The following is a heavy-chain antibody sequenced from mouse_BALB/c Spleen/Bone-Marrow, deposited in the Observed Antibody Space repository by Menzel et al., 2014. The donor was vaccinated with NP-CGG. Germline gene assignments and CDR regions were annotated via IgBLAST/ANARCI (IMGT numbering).Heavy chain of an antibody. V-gene: IGHV14-3*02. CDR1: GFNIKDTY. D-gene: IGHD2-4*01. J-gene: IGHJ2*01. CDR3: ARYDYGVYFDY. Sequence: EVMLVESGAELVKPGASVKLSCTASGFNIKDTYMHWVKQRPEQGLEWIGRIDPANGNTKYDPKFQGKATITADTSSNTAYLQLSSQTSEDTAVYYCARYDYGVYFDYWGQGTTLTVSS. CDR2: IDPANGNT.